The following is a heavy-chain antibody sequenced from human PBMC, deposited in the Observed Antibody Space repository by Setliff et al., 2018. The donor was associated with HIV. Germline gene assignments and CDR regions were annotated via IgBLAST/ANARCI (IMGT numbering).Heavy chain of an antibody. CDR1: GYTFTDYY. D-gene: IGHD3-22*01. V-gene: IGHV1-2*06. J-gene: IGHJ3*02. Sequence: ASVKVSCKSSGYTFTDYYMHWVRQAPGQGLEWMGRINPNSGGTNYVQKFQGRVTMTRDTSISTAYMELSRLRSDDTAVYYCARDGYYDSSGYSAFDIWGQGTMVTVSS. CDR3: ARDGYYDSSGYSAFDI. CDR2: INPNSGGT.